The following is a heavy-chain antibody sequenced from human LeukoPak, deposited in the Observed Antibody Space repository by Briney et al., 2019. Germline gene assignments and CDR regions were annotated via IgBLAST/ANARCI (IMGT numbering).Heavy chain of an antibody. V-gene: IGHV4-59*01. CDR1: GGSISSYY. CDR3: ARVHESIDY. D-gene: IGHD6-6*01. J-gene: IGHJ4*02. Sequence: SATLSLTCTVSGGSISSYYWSWIRQPPGKGLEWIGYIYYSGSTNYNPSLKSRVTISVDTSKNQFSLKLSSVTAADTAVYYCARVHESIDYWGQGTLVTVSS. CDR2: IYYSGST.